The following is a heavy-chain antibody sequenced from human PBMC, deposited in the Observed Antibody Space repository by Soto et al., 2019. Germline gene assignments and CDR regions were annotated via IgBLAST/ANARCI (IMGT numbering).Heavy chain of an antibody. CDR3: ARLESTMITLAY. J-gene: IGHJ4*02. Sequence: QVQLVQSGAEVKKPGSSVKISCKTSGDSFKNYAIGWVRQVPGQGLEWTGSIIPLFGTTNYARIFEGRVTITADKSTTTVYMELGSLRSEDTAVYYCARLESTMITLAYWGQGTLVTVSS. V-gene: IGHV1-69*06. CDR2: IIPLFGTT. CDR1: GDSFKNYA. D-gene: IGHD3-22*01.